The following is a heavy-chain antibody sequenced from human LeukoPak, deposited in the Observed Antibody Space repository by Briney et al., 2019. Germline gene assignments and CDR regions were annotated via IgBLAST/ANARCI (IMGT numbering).Heavy chain of an antibody. CDR1: GGSFSGYY. D-gene: IGHD6-13*01. CDR3: ARGYSSSWRTIDY. Sequence: PSETLSLTCAVYGGSFSGYYWSWIRQPPGKGLGWIGEINHSGSTNYNPSLKSRVTISVDTSKNQFSLKLSSVTAADTAVHYCARGYSSSWRTIDYWGQGTLVTVSS. J-gene: IGHJ4*02. CDR2: INHSGST. V-gene: IGHV4-34*01.